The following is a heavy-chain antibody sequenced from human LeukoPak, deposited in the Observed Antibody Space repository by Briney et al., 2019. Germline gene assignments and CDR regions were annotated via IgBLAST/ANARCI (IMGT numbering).Heavy chain of an antibody. CDR3: ARGQSWYSSSLPDY. V-gene: IGHV4-59*01. CDR2: IYYSEST. J-gene: IGHJ4*02. Sequence: SETLSLTCTVSGGSISSYYWSWIRQPPGKGLEWIGYIYYSESTNYNPSLKSRVTISVDTSKNQFSLKLSSVTAADTAVYYCARGQSWYSSSLPDYWGQGTLVTVSS. CDR1: GGSISSYY. D-gene: IGHD6-13*01.